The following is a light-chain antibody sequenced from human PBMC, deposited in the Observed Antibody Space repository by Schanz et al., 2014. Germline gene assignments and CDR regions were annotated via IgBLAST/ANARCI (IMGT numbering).Light chain of an antibody. CDR2: DVS. CDR3: SSYTSSSTLI. J-gene: IGLJ2*01. V-gene: IGLV2-14*03. CDR1: SSDVGGYNY. Sequence: QSALTQPASVSGSPGQSITLSCTGTSSDVGGYNYVSWYQHHPGKAPKLMIYDVSNRPSGVSNRFSGSKSGNTASLTISGLQTEDEADYYCSSYTSSSTLIFGGGTKLPVL.